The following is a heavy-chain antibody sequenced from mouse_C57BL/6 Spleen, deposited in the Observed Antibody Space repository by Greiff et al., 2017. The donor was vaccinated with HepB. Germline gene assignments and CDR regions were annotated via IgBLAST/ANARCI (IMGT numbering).Heavy chain of an antibody. CDR1: GYAFSSYW. CDR2: IYPGDGDT. CDR3: ARSDYYCSFMWYFDV. V-gene: IGHV1-80*01. J-gene: IGHJ1*03. D-gene: IGHD1-1*01. Sequence: QVQLQQSGAELVKPGASVKISCKASGYAFSSYWMNWVKQRPGKGLEWIGQIYPGDGDTNYNGKFKGKATLTADKSSSTAYMQLSSLTSEDSAVYFCARSDYYCSFMWYFDVWGTGTTVTVSS.